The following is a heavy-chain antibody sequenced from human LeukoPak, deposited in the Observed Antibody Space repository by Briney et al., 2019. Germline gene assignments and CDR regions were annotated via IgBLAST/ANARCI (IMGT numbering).Heavy chain of an antibody. V-gene: IGHV4-59*01. CDR3: ARATLRAPVRSDGMDA. J-gene: IGHJ6*02. CDR1: GGSISSYY. Sequence: PSETLSLTCTVSGGSISSYYWSWIRQPPGKGLEWIGYIYYSGSTNYNPSLKSRVTISVDTSKNQFSLKLSSVTAADTAVYYCARATLRAPVRSDGMDAWGQGTTVTVSS. CDR2: IYYSGST. D-gene: IGHD1-26*01.